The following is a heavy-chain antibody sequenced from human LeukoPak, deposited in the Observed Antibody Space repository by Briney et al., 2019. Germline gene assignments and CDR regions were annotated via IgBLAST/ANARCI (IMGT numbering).Heavy chain of an antibody. CDR1: GFTFSNYE. Sequence: GGSLRLSCAASGFTFSNYEMNWVRQAPGKGLEWVSYISGSGKTIYYADSVKGRFTISRDNAKNSLYLQMNSLRAEDTAVYYCAELGITMIGGVWGKGTTVTISS. CDR3: AELGITMIGGV. CDR2: ISGSGKTI. J-gene: IGHJ6*04. V-gene: IGHV3-48*03. D-gene: IGHD3-10*02.